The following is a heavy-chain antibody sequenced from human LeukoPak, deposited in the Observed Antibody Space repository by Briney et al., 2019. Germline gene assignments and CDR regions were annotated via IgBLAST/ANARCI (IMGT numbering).Heavy chain of an antibody. CDR1: GGTFSSYA. CDR3: ARDRGERRWLQPMGYYYYYMDV. V-gene: IGHV1-69*13. D-gene: IGHD5-24*01. CDR2: IIPIFGTA. J-gene: IGHJ6*03. Sequence: ASVKVSCKASGGTFSSYAISWVRQAPGQGLEWMGGIIPIFGTANYAQKFQGRVTITADESTSTAYMELSSLRSEDTAVYYCARDRGERRWLQPMGYYYYYMDVWGKGTTVTISS.